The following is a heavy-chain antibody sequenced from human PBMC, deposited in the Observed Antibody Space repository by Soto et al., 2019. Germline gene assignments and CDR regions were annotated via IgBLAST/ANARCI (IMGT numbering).Heavy chain of an antibody. CDR2: IGGSAESA. J-gene: IGHJ4*02. D-gene: IGHD1-1*01. CDR3: AVHCRTSSCSY. CDR1: GFTFSTYA. V-gene: IGHV3-23*01. Sequence: GESLKISCAASGFTFSTYAMSWVLQAPGKGLEWVSAIGGSAESAYYGDSVKGRFTISRDNSKNTVYLQMNSLRAEDTAVYYCAVHCRTSSCSYRGQGTLVTVSS.